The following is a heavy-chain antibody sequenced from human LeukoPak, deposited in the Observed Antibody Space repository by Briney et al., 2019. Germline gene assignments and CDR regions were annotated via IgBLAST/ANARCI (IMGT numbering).Heavy chain of an antibody. CDR1: GYTFTGYY. Sequence: PRASVKVSCKASGYTFTGYYMHWVRQAPGQGLEWMGWINPNSGGTNYAQKFQGRVTMTRDTSISTAYMELGRLRSDDTAVYYCARDRYYDFRSGYRMHNYYYYYGMDVWGQGTTVTVSS. V-gene: IGHV1-2*02. D-gene: IGHD3-3*01. CDR2: INPNSGGT. CDR3: ARDRYYDFRSGYRMHNYYYYYGMDV. J-gene: IGHJ6*02.